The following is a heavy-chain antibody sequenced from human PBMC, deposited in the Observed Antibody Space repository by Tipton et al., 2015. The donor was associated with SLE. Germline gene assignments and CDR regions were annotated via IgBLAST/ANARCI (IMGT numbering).Heavy chain of an antibody. V-gene: IGHV4-39*07. Sequence: LRLSCTVSGGSINTNNYYWAWVRQPPGKGLDWIGSVFYSGSTNYNPSLKSRVTISVDTSKKQFSLKLSSVTAADTAVYYCARVVKGSSWYWFDPWGQGTLVTVSS. CDR1: GGSINTNNYY. D-gene: IGHD6-13*01. CDR2: VFYSGST. CDR3: ARVVKGSSWYWFDP. J-gene: IGHJ5*02.